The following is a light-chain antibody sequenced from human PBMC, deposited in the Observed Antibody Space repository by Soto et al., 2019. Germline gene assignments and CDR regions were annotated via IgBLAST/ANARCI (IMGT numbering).Light chain of an antibody. CDR3: QQYNEWPLT. CDR1: QSVSNN. J-gene: IGKJ4*01. Sequence: EVVMTQSPATLSVSPGERATLSCRASQSVSNNLAWYQQKPGQAPRLFIYSASTRATGIPARFSGSASGTEVTLTISSLQSEDFAVYYCQQYNEWPLTFGGGTKVETK. CDR2: SAS. V-gene: IGKV3-15*01.